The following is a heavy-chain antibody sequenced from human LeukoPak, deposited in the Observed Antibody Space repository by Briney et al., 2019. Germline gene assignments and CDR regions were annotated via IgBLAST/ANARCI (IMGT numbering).Heavy chain of an antibody. J-gene: IGHJ4*02. CDR2: ISYDGSNK. D-gene: IGHD6-19*01. CDR1: GFTFSNYG. Sequence: VRSLRLSCAASGFTFSNYGVHWVRQAPGKGLEWVAVISYDGSNKYYADSVKGRFTISRDNSKNTLYLQMNSLRAEDTAVYYCVRDHSSGWYSVYFDYWGQGTLVTVFS. V-gene: IGHV3-30*03. CDR3: VRDHSSGWYSVYFDY.